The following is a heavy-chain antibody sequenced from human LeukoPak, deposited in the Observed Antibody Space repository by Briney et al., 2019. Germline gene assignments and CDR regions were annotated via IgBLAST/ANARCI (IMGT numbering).Heavy chain of an antibody. V-gene: IGHV4-59*01. CDR3: AKMGGSSWSYGMDV. CDR2: IYYSGST. Sequence: SETLSLTCTVSGGSISSYYWSWIRQPPGKGLEWIGYIYYSGSTNYNPPLKSRVTISVDTSKNQFSLKLSSVTAADTAVYYCAKMGGSSWSYGMDVWGQGTTVTVSS. CDR1: GGSISSYY. D-gene: IGHD6-13*01. J-gene: IGHJ6*02.